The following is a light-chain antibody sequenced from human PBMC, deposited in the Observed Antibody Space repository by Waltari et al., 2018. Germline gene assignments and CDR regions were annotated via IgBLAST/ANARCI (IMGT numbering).Light chain of an antibody. Sequence: QSALTQPRSVSGSPGQSVTISCTGTSRDVGGYHYVHWFQQHPGKVPKLLIYDVSERPSDVPDRFSGSKSANTASLTISGLQTEDEADYYCCSFAGSYTFVFGTGTRVTVL. CDR3: CSFAGSYTFV. J-gene: IGLJ1*01. CDR2: DVS. CDR1: SRDVGGYHY. V-gene: IGLV2-11*01.